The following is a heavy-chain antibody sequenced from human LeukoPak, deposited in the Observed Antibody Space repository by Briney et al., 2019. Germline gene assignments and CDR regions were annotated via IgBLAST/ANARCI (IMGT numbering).Heavy chain of an antibody. Sequence: ASVKVPCKASGYTFTGYYMHWVRQAPGQGLEWMGWINPNSGGTNYAQKFQGRVTMTRDTSISTAYMELSRLRSDDTAVYYCARKMNYYDSSGYYDYWGQGTLVTVSS. CDR3: ARKMNYYDSSGYYDY. V-gene: IGHV1-2*02. D-gene: IGHD3-22*01. CDR1: GYTFTGYY. J-gene: IGHJ4*02. CDR2: INPNSGGT.